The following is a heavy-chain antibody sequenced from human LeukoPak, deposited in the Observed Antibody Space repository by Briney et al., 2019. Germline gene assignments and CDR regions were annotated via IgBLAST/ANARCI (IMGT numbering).Heavy chain of an antibody. D-gene: IGHD6-19*01. CDR3: ATFSGWYGFDY. CDR1: GGSFSGYY. Sequence: SETLSLTCAVYGGSFSGYYWSWIRQPPGKGLEWIGSIYHSGSTYYNPSLKSRVTISVDTSKNQFSLKLSSVTAADAAVYYCATFSGWYGFDYWGQGTLVTVSS. CDR2: IYHSGST. J-gene: IGHJ4*02. V-gene: IGHV4-34*01.